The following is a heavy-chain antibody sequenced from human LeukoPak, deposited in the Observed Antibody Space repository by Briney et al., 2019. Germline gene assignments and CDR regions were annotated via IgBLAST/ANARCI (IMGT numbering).Heavy chain of an antibody. CDR2: INPNNGGT. D-gene: IGHD3-10*01. Sequence: APVKVSCKASGYTFTGYYIHWVRQAPGQGLEWMGWINPNNGGTNYAQKFQGRVTMTRDTSIGTAYMELSSLRSDDTAVYYCARSGAYGSGSYLSYWGQGTLVTVSS. CDR3: ARSGAYGSGSYLSY. V-gene: IGHV1-2*02. CDR1: GYTFTGYY. J-gene: IGHJ4*02.